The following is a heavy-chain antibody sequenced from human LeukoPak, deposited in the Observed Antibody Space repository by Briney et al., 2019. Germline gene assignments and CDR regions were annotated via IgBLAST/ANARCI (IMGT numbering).Heavy chain of an antibody. D-gene: IGHD5/OR15-5a*01. Sequence: PSQTLSLTCTVSGGSISSGGYYWSWIRQHSGKGLEWIGYIYYSGSTYYNPSLKSRVTISVDTSKNQFSLKLSSVTAADTAVYYCAREGVYDPQSIDYWGQGTLVTVSS. J-gene: IGHJ4*02. CDR2: IYYSGST. V-gene: IGHV4-31*03. CDR1: GGSISSGGYY. CDR3: AREGVYDPQSIDY.